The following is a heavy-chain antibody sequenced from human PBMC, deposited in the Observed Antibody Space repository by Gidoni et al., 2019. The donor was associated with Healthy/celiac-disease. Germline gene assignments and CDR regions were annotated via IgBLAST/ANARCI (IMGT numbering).Heavy chain of an antibody. CDR3: ARDLFSSTSCLDY. Sequence: QVQLVESGGGVVQPGRSLRISCAATGFTFSSYAMHWVRQAPGKGLEWVAVISYDGSNKYYADSVKGRFTISRDNSKNTLYLQMNSLRAEDTAVYYCARDLFSSTSCLDYWGQGTLVTVSS. D-gene: IGHD2-2*01. CDR1: GFTFSSYA. J-gene: IGHJ4*02. V-gene: IGHV3-30-3*01. CDR2: ISYDGSNK.